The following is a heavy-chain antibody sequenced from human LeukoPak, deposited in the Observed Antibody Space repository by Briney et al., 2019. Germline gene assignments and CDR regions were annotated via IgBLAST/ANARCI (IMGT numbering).Heavy chain of an antibody. V-gene: IGHV1-2*06. CDR2: INPNSGGT. Sequence: ASVKVSCKASGYTFTGYYMHWVRQAPGQGLEWMGRINPNSGGTNYAQKFQGRVTMTRDTSISTAYMELSRLRSDDTAVYYCARLSGGSRTPFYYFDYWGQGTLVTVSS. CDR1: GYTFTGYY. J-gene: IGHJ4*02. CDR3: ARLSGGSRTPFYYFDY. D-gene: IGHD2-15*01.